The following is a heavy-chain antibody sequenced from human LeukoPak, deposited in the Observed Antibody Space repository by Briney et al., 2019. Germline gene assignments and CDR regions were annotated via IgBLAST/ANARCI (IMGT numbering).Heavy chain of an antibody. Sequence: PSETLSLTCTVSGASISSGGYFWSWIRQPPGKGLEWIGYIYHSGSTYYNPSLKSRVTISVDRSRNQFSLKVSSVTAADTAVYYCAREGGFGVVVPAATQLPYNWFDPWGQGTLVTVSS. CDR2: IYHSGST. J-gene: IGHJ5*02. CDR3: AREGGFGVVVPAATQLPYNWFDP. V-gene: IGHV4-30-2*01. CDR1: GASISSGGYF. D-gene: IGHD2-2*01.